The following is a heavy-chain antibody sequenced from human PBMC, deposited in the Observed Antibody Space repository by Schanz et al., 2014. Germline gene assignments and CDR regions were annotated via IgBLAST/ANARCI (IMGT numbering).Heavy chain of an antibody. J-gene: IGHJ4*02. CDR2: IYYSGNT. CDR3: AGMATVTYFDF. Sequence: QVQLQESGPGLVKPSDTLSLTCAVSGYSISRSNWWGWIRQPPGKGLEFIGYIYYSGNTYYNPSLKSRVTISLDTSKNQFSLKLPSVTAVDTAVYYCAGMATVTYFDFWGQGALVTVSS. D-gene: IGHD4-17*01. V-gene: IGHV4-28*01. CDR1: GYSISRSNW.